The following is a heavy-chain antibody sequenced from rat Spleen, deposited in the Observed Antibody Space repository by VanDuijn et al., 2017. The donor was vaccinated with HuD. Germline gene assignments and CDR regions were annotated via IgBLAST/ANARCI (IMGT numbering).Heavy chain of an antibody. J-gene: IGHJ2*01. CDR2: ISTSGSRT. D-gene: IGHD1-8*01. V-gene: IGHV5-25*01. Sequence: EVQLVESGGGLVQPGRSLKLSCAASGFTFSNYYMAWVRQAPKKGLEWVATISTSGSRTYYPDSVKGRFTISRDNAKSSLYLQMNSLKSEDTATYYCARHGSSYRPFDYWGQGVMVTVSS. CDR3: ARHGSSYRPFDY. CDR1: GFTFSNYY.